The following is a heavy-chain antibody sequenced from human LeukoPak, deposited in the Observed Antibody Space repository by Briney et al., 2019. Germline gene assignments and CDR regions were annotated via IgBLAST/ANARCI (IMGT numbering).Heavy chain of an antibody. CDR3: ARGNGLDWFDP. CDR2: INHSGST. D-gene: IGHD4-17*01. Sequence: KSSEALSLTCAVYGGSFSGYYWSWIRQPPGKGLEWIGEINHSGSTNYNPSLKSRVTISVDTSKNQFSLKLSSVTAADTAVYYCARGNGLDWFDPWGQGTLVTVSS. CDR1: GGSFSGYY. V-gene: IGHV4-34*01. J-gene: IGHJ5*02.